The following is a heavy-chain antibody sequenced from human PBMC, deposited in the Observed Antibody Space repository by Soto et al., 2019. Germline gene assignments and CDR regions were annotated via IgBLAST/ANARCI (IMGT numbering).Heavy chain of an antibody. J-gene: IGHJ5*01. V-gene: IGHV6-1*01. CDR1: GDSASTNSAT. CDR3: VRLIGNSWLDF. D-gene: IGHD1-26*01. Sequence: SQTLSLTCAISGDSASTNSATWDWIRQSPSRGLEWLGRTYYRSNWYTDYAVSVKGRITISPDTSNNQLSLQLNSVTPDDTAVYYGVRLIGNSWLDFWGQGTLVTDSS. CDR2: TYYRSNWYT.